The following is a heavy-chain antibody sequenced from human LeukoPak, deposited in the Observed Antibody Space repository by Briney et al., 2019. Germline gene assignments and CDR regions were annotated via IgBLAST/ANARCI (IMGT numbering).Heavy chain of an antibody. CDR3: ARTQVGAFDY. J-gene: IGHJ4*02. Sequence: SQTLSLTCTVSGGSISGYYWSWIRQPPGKGLEWITYIFYSGSTNYNPSLKSRVTISVDTSKNQFSLKLSSVTAADTAVYYCARTQVGAFDYWGQGTLVTVSS. CDR2: IFYSGST. D-gene: IGHD1-26*01. CDR1: GGSISGYY. V-gene: IGHV4-59*01.